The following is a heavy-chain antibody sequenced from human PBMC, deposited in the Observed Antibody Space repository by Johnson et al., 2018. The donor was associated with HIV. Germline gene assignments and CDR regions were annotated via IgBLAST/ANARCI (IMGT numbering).Heavy chain of an antibody. D-gene: IGHD6-19*01. CDR3: ARDRVAVAGNAFDI. Sequence: EQLVESGGGLVQPGESLRLSCAASGFTFSSYAMNWVRQAPGKGLEYVSGISSNGDSTYYASSVKGRFTISRDNSKDMLHLQMGGLRAEDTAVYYCARDRVAVAGNAFDIWGQGTMVTVSS. CDR2: ISSNGDST. CDR1: GFTFSSYA. J-gene: IGHJ3*02. V-gene: IGHV3-64*01.